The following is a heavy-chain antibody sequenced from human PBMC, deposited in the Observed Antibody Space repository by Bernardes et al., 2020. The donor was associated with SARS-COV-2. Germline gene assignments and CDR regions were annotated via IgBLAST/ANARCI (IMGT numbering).Heavy chain of an antibody. D-gene: IGHD3-10*01. CDR2: IYDDAYGGVTT. CDR1: AFTVSNNY. V-gene: IGHV3-53*01. J-gene: IGHJ6*02. CDR3: AKDSGARVYYYYGMDV. Sequence: VGSLSLSCAASAFTVSNNYMNWVRQAPGKGLEWVSVIYDDAYGGVTTYYADSVKGRFTISRDTSKNTLYLQMNSLRAEDTAVYYCAKDSGARVYYYYGMDVWGQGTTVTVSS.